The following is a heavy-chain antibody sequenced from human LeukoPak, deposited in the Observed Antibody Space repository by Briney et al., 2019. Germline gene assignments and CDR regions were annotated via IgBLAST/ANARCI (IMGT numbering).Heavy chain of an antibody. V-gene: IGHV3-74*01. CDR3: ARAVYYSNYLGY. CDR1: GFTFSSYW. J-gene: IGHJ4*01. D-gene: IGHD3-10*01. Sequence: GGTLRLSCAASGFTFSSYWMHWVRQAPAKGLVWVSRINSDGSSTNYADSVKGRFTISRDNAKNTLCLQMNSLRAEDTAMYYCARAVYYSNYLGYWGQGTLVTVSS. CDR2: INSDGSST.